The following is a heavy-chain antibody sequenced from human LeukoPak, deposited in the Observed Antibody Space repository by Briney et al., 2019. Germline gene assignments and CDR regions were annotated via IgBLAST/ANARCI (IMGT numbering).Heavy chain of an antibody. V-gene: IGHV3-21*01. CDR2: ISSSSNYI. CDR1: GFTFSSYG. Sequence: GGSLRLSCAASGFTFSSYGMSWVRQAPGKGLEWVSSISSSSNYIYYADSVKGRVTISRDNAKNSLYLQMNSLRAEDTAVYYCARYHDFWSSYSSYYYMDVWGKGTTVTVSS. J-gene: IGHJ6*03. CDR3: ARYHDFWSSYSSYYYMDV. D-gene: IGHD3-3*01.